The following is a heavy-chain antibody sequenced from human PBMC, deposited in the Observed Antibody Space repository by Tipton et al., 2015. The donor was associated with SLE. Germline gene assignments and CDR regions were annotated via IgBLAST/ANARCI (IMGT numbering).Heavy chain of an antibody. V-gene: IGHV4-59*01. D-gene: IGHD3-3*01. CDR2: IYYSGST. Sequence: TLSLTCTVSGGSISSYYWSWIRQPPGKGLEWIGYIYYSGSTNYNPSLKSRVTISVDTSKNQFSLKLSSVTAADTAVYYCARGGGIRFLEWDYYYMDVWGKGPTPTVSS. CDR1: GGSISSYY. J-gene: IGHJ6*03. CDR3: ARGGGIRFLEWDYYYMDV.